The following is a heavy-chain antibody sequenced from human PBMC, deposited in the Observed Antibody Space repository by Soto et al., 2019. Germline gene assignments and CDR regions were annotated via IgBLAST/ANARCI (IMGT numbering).Heavy chain of an antibody. D-gene: IGHD2-2*03. Sequence: QMQLVQSGAEVKKPGASVKVSCKASGYTFTGYYMHWVRQAPGQGLEWMGWINPNSGGTNYAQKFQGRVTMTRDTSISTAYMELSRLRSDDTAVYYCARSLGYCSSTSCYRSWFDPWGQGTLVTVSS. CDR1: GYTFTGYY. V-gene: IGHV1-2*02. CDR3: ARSLGYCSSTSCYRSWFDP. CDR2: INPNSGGT. J-gene: IGHJ5*02.